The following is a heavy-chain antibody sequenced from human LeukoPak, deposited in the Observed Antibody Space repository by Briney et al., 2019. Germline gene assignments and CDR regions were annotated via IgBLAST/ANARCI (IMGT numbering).Heavy chain of an antibody. CDR3: ARRGYSYGYGKNFDY. CDR1: GYTLTGYY. D-gene: IGHD5-18*01. Sequence: ASVKVSCKASGYTLTGYYMHWVRQAPGQGLEWMGWINPNSGGTNYAQKFQGRVTMTRDTSISTAYMELSRLRSDDTAVYYCARRGYSYGYGKNFDYWGQGTLVTVSS. J-gene: IGHJ4*02. V-gene: IGHV1-2*02. CDR2: INPNSGGT.